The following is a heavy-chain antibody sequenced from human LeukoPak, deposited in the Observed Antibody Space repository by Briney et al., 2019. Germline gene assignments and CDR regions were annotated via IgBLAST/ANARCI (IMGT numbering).Heavy chain of an antibody. Sequence: PSETLSLTCAVYGGSFSGYYWSWIRQPPGKGLEWIGEINHSGSTNYNPSLKSRVTISVDTSKNQFSLKLSSVTAADTAVYYCVRRSTMVRGFTPFDPWGQGTLVTVSS. CDR1: GGSFSGYY. V-gene: IGHV4-34*01. J-gene: IGHJ5*02. CDR2: INHSGST. CDR3: VRRSTMVRGFTPFDP. D-gene: IGHD3-10*01.